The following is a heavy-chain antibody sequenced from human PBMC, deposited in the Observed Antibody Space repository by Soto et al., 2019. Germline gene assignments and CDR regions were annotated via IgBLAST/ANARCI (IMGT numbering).Heavy chain of an antibody. V-gene: IGHV1-3*01. CDR3: ARGLGGARTYFDY. J-gene: IGHJ4*02. D-gene: IGHD3-10*01. Sequence: KFQGRVTITRDTSASTAYMELSSLRSEDTAVYYCARGLGGARTYFDYWGQGTLVTVSS.